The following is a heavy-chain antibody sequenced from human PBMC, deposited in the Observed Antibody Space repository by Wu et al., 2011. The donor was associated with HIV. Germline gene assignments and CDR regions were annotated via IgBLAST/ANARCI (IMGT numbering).Heavy chain of an antibody. CDR1: GGTFSSYA. CDR2: IIPVFGTP. V-gene: IGHV1-69*05. J-gene: IGHJ5*02. CDR3: ARGTRVAVLLGSWFHP. D-gene: IGHD2-15*01. Sequence: QVQLVQSGAEVKKPGSSVNVSCKASGGTFSSYAISWVRQAPGQGLEWVGGIIPVFGTPNYAQKFQGRVTITTDESTSTAYMELNSLNSEDTAVYFCARGTRVAVLLGSWFHPWGPGNPGHRLL.